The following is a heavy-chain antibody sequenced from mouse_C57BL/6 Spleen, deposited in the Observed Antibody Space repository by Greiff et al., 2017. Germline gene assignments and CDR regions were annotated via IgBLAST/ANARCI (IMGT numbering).Heavy chain of an antibody. V-gene: IGHV5-4*01. CDR2: ISDGGSYT. CDR1: GFTFSSFA. Sequence: EVQLVESGGGLVQPGGSLKLSCAASGFTFSSFAMSWVRQTPEKRLEWVATISDGGSYTDYPDNGKGRFTISRDNAKNNLYLQMSHLKSEDTAMYYCARGGTTMVTTYDFDYWGQGTTLTVSS. J-gene: IGHJ2*01. CDR3: ARGGTTMVTTYDFDY. D-gene: IGHD2-2*01.